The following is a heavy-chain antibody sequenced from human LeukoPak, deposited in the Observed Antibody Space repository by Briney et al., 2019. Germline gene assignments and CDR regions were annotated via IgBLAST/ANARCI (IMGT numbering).Heavy chain of an antibody. V-gene: IGHV4-4*07. CDR3: ARGGSTSLGH. Sequence: SETLSLTCTVSGGSTSSYYWSWIRQPAGKGLEWIGRIYTIGSTNYNPPLKRRATMPVDTSKNQLSLRLNSVTAPDTAVYYCARGGSTSLGHWGQGTLVTVSS. CDR2: IYTIGST. D-gene: IGHD2-2*01. CDR1: GGSTSSYY. J-gene: IGHJ4*02.